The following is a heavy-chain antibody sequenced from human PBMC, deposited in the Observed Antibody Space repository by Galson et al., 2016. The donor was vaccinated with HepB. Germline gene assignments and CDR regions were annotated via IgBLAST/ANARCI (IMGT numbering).Heavy chain of an antibody. CDR3: ARDAWNGSYSGIDY. CDR2: INPNSGGT. J-gene: IGHJ4*02. V-gene: IGHV1-2*04. D-gene: IGHD1-26*01. Sequence: SVKVSCKASGYTFTGYYMNWVRQTPGQGLEWMGWINPNSGGTNYAQKFQGWVTMTRDTSISTAYMELSRLKSDDTAVYYCARDAWNGSYSGIDYWGQGTLVTVSS. CDR1: GYTFTGYY.